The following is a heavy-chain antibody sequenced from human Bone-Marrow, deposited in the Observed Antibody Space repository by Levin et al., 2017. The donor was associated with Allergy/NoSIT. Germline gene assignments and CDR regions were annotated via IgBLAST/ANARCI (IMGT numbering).Heavy chain of an antibody. V-gene: IGHV3-9*01. J-gene: IGHJ3*02. D-gene: IGHD2-8*02. CDR3: ARGIIGDVRVAHKEAFDI. CDR1: GFSLDGYA. CDR2: ISSNSGTI. Sequence: SLKISCAASGFSLDGYAMHWVRQAPGKGLEWVSGISSNSGTIGYADSVKGRFTISRDNAKNSLTLQMNSLRAEDTAVYYCARGIIGDVRVAHKEAFDIWGQGTMVSVSS.